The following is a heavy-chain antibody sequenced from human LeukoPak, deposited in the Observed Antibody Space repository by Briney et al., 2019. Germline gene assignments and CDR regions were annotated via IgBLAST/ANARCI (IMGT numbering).Heavy chain of an antibody. D-gene: IGHD2-2*01. J-gene: IGHJ4*02. Sequence: GESLKISCKGSGYSFTSYWIGWVRQMPGKGLEWMGIIYPGDSDTRYSPSFQGQVTISADKSISIAYLQWSSLKASATAIYYCARVQYCSSTSCSSFDYWGQGTLVTVSS. CDR3: ARVQYCSSTSCSSFDY. CDR1: GYSFTSYW. CDR2: IYPGDSDT. V-gene: IGHV5-51*01.